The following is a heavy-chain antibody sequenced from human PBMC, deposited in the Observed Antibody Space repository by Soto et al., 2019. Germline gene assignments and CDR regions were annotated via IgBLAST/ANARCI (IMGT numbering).Heavy chain of an antibody. D-gene: IGHD3-22*01. Sequence: QITLKESGPTLVKPTQTLTLTCTFSGFSLSTSGVGVGWIRQPPGKALEWLALIYWDDDKRYSPSLKSRLTITKDTSXNXVXLXXTNMDPVDTATYYCAHRGYYYDSSGYYSAAEYFQHWGQGTLVTVSS. CDR3: AHRGYYYDSSGYYSAAEYFQH. CDR2: IYWDDDK. CDR1: GFSLSTSGVG. J-gene: IGHJ1*01. V-gene: IGHV2-5*02.